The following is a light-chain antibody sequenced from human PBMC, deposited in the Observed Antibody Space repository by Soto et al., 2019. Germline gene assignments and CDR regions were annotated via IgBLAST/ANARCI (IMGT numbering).Light chain of an antibody. Sequence: EIVLTQSPATLSLSPGERATLSCRASQSVSSYLAWYQQKPGQAPRLLIYDASNRATGIPARFSGSGSGTDFTLTIRSLEPDDFAVYYCQPRVLTFGGGTKVEIQ. CDR1: QSVSSY. CDR2: DAS. J-gene: IGKJ4*01. CDR3: QPRVLT. V-gene: IGKV3-11*01.